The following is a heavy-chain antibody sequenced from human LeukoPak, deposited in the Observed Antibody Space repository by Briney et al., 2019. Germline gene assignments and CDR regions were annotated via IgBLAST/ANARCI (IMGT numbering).Heavy chain of an antibody. D-gene: IGHD2-15*01. CDR3: ARDERYCNGDNHYPDLGY. J-gene: IGHJ4*02. V-gene: IGHV1-2*02. Sequence: ASVKVSCKASGYTFTGYYMHWVRQAPGQGLEWMGWINPNTGDTKYGQKFQGRVTLTRDTSIRTTYMELSSLRSDDTAVCYCARDERYCNGDNHYPDLGYWGQGTLVTVSS. CDR1: GYTFTGYY. CDR2: INPNTGDT.